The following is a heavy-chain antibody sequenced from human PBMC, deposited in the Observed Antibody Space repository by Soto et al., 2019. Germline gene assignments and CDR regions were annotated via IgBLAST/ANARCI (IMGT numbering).Heavy chain of an antibody. CDR2: IKQDGSEK. D-gene: IGHD2-15*01. V-gene: IGHV3-7*01. CDR3: ARVTYCSGGSCYYADY. J-gene: IGHJ4*02. CDR1: GFTFSSYW. Sequence: EVQLVESGGGLVQPGGSLRLSCAASGFTFSSYWMSWVRQAPGKGLEWVANIKQDGSEKYYVDSVKGRFTISRDNAKNSLYLQMNSLRDEDTAVYYCARVTYCSGGSCYYADYWGQGTLVTVSS.